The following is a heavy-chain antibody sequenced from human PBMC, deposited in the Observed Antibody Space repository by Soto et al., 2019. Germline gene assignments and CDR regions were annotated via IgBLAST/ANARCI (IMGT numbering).Heavy chain of an antibody. CDR2: ISSSSSTI. Sequence: VQLVESGGGLLQPGGSLRLSCAASGFTFSSYSMNLVRQAPGKGLAWVSYISSSSSTIYSADSVKGRFTISRDNAKNSLYLQMNSLRAEDTAVYYCARRRNDFWSGYTTYYDYYMDVWGKGTTVTVSS. D-gene: IGHD3-3*01. J-gene: IGHJ6*03. CDR1: GFTFSSYS. CDR3: ARRRNDFWSGYTTYYDYYMDV. V-gene: IGHV3-48*01.